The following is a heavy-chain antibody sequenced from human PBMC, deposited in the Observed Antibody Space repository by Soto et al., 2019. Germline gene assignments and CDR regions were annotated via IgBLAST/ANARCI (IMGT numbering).Heavy chain of an antibody. CDR2: IKSKGGGGTA. CDR1: GFSFSTAW. Sequence: EVKLVESGGGLVTPGGSLTLSCAASGFSFSTAWMNWVRQAPGKGLEWVGLIKSKGGGGTADYDAPVKGRFIISRDDSKNTIYLQMNSLKPEDTALYYCISQQDFYYGRAVWGQGTTVTVSS. J-gene: IGHJ6*02. V-gene: IGHV3-15*07. CDR3: ISQQDFYYGRAV. D-gene: IGHD6-13*01.